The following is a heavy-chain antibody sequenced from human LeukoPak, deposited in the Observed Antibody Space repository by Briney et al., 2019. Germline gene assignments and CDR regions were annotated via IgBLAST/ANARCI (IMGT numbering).Heavy chain of an antibody. Sequence: GGSLRLSCSAPGFVFSSYSMNWVRQAPGKGLEWVSFITGTSSYKYYADSVKGRFTISRDNAKNSLYLQMNSLRVEDTAVYYCASGYNWNYNGMDVWGQGTTVTVS. CDR1: GFVFSSYS. V-gene: IGHV3-21*01. CDR3: ASGYNWNYNGMDV. CDR2: ITGTSSYK. D-gene: IGHD1-1*01. J-gene: IGHJ6*02.